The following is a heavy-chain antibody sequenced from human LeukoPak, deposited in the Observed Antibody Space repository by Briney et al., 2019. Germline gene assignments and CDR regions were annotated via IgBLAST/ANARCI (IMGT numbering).Heavy chain of an antibody. J-gene: IGHJ4*02. Sequence: GGSLRLSRAASGFTFSKYWMLWVRQAPGKGLEWVSSISSGCSYIYYTDSVKGRFTISRDDAKNSLYLQMNSLRAEDTAVYYCASGIYYASVHTWSPVWGQGTLVTVSS. CDR2: ISSGCSYI. D-gene: IGHD3-10*01. V-gene: IGHV3-21*01. CDR3: ASGIYYASVHTWSPV. CDR1: GFTFSKYW.